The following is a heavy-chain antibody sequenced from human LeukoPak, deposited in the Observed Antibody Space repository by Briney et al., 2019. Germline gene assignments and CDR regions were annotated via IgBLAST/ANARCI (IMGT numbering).Heavy chain of an antibody. CDR2: IWYDGSNK. J-gene: IGHJ4*02. D-gene: IGHD2-15*01. CDR1: GFTFSSYG. V-gene: IGHV3-33*06. CDR3: AKVEYCGGGSCYSTGMEY. Sequence: GRSLRLSCAASGFTFSSYGMHWVRQAPGKGLEWVAVIWYDGSNKYYADSVKGRFTISRDNSKNTLYLQMNSLRAEDTAVYYCAKVEYCGGGSCYSTGMEYWGQGTLVTVSS.